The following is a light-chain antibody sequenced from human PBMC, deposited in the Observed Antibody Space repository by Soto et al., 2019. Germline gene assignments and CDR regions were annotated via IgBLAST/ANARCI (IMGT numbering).Light chain of an antibody. CDR3: SSYTSISLV. CDR2: DVS. V-gene: IGLV2-14*01. J-gene: IGLJ2*01. Sequence: QSVLTQPASVSGSPGQSITISCNGTSSDVGGYNYVYWYQQHPGKATKLMIYDVSNRPSGVSNRFSGSNSGNTASLTISGLQAEDEADYYRSSYTSISLVFGEGTKLTVL. CDR1: SSDVGGYNY.